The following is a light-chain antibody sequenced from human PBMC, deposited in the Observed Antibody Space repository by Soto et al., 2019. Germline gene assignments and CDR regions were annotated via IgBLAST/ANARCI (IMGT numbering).Light chain of an antibody. Sequence: AIRMTQSPSSFSASTGDRVTITSRASQGISSYIAWYQQKPGKAPKLLIYAASTLHSGVPSKFSGSGSETDFTLTISCLQSEDFATYYCQQYYSYPRTFGQGTKLEIK. V-gene: IGKV1-8*01. J-gene: IGKJ2*01. CDR1: QGISSY. CDR2: AAS. CDR3: QQYYSYPRT.